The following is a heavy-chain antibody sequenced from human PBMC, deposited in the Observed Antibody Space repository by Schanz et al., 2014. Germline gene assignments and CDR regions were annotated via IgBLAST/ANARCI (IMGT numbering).Heavy chain of an antibody. CDR1: GYTFTTYA. V-gene: IGHV1-18*01. Sequence: QVQLVQSGAEVKKPGASVRVSCKASGYTFTTYAMSWVRQAPGQGLEWVGWISVYTGNTKYGQKVQGRVTMTRDTSASTAYMALTDLRSDDTAVYYCARDRRFFDRDDLYYFDSWGQGTLVTVSS. CDR2: ISVYTGNT. CDR3: ARDRRFFDRDDLYYFDS. D-gene: IGHD3-3*01. J-gene: IGHJ4*02.